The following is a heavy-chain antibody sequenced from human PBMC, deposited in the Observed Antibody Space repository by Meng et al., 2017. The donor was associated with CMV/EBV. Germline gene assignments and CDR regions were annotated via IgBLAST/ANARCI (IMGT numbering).Heavy chain of an antibody. CDR3: ARVGVGATWYFDY. Sequence: QVQVVVSGVEVEKPGVSVNVSCKASGYTFTRYGTSWVRQAPGQGLEWMGWISAYNGNTNYAQKLQGRVTMTTDTSTSTAYMELRSLRSDDTAVYYCARVGVGATWYFDYWGQGTLVTVSS. D-gene: IGHD1-26*01. CDR2: ISAYNGNT. V-gene: IGHV1-18*01. J-gene: IGHJ4*02. CDR1: GYTFTRYG.